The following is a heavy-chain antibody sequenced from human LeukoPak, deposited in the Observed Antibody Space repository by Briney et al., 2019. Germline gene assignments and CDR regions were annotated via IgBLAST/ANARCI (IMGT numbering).Heavy chain of an antibody. D-gene: IGHD2-2*01. J-gene: IGHJ4*02. CDR2: IWHDGSNK. V-gene: IGHV3-33*06. CDR1: GFPFSNYG. Sequence: GGSLRLSCAASGFPFSNYGMHWVRQAPGKGLEWVAVIWHDGSNKYYADSVKGRFTVSRDNSKITLYLQMNSLRAEDTAVYYCAKGGVPSKYYYDYWGQGTLVTVSS. CDR3: AKGGVPSKYYYDY.